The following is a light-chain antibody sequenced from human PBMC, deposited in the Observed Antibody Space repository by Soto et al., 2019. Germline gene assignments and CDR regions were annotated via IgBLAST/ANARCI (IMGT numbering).Light chain of an antibody. Sequence: EIVLTQSPGTLSLSPGERATLSCRASQSVSSSYLAWYQQKPGQAPRLLIYGAATRATGIPARFSGSGSGTDFTLTINSLQSEDFAVYYCQMYNNWVGTFGGGTKVEIK. CDR2: GAA. V-gene: IGKV3-15*01. CDR3: QMYNNWVGT. CDR1: QSVSSSY. J-gene: IGKJ4*01.